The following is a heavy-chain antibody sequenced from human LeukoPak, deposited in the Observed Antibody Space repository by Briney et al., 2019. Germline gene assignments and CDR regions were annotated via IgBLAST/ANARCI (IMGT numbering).Heavy chain of an antibody. CDR2: ISWNSGSI. CDR1: GFTFDDYA. Sequence: PGGSLRLSCAASGFTFDDYAMHWVRQAPGKGLEWVSGISWNSGSIGYADSVKGRFTISRDNAKNSLYLQMNSLRAEDTAVYYCAKDPDSSSWFDYWGQEPLVPVPS. V-gene: IGHV3-9*01. J-gene: IGHJ4*02. D-gene: IGHD6-13*01. CDR3: AKDPDSSSWFDY.